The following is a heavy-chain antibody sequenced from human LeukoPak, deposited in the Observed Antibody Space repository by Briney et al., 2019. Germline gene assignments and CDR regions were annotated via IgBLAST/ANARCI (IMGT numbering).Heavy chain of an antibody. CDR3: ARNRYYDLKTLDY. Sequence: SETLSLTCTVSGGSISRGGYYWSWIRQHPRKGLEWIGYIYYSGSTYYNPSLKSRITMSVDTSKNQFSLKLNSVTAAVTAVYYCARNRYYDLKTLDYWGQGTLVTVSS. D-gene: IGHD3-22*01. CDR2: IYYSGST. J-gene: IGHJ4*02. CDR1: GGSISRGGYY. V-gene: IGHV4-31*03.